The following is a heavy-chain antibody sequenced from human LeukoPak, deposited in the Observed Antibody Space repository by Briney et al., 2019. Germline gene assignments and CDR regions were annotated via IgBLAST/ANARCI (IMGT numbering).Heavy chain of an antibody. CDR1: GFIFSTYW. CDR2: IKQDGNEK. CDR3: ARGPNWFDP. J-gene: IGHJ5*02. V-gene: IGHV3-7*01. Sequence: GGSLRLSCAASGFIFSTYWMSWVRQAPGKGLEWVASIKQDGNEKSYVDSVKGRFTISRDSAKNSLYLQMNSLRAEDTAVYYCARGPNWFDPWGQGTLVTVSS.